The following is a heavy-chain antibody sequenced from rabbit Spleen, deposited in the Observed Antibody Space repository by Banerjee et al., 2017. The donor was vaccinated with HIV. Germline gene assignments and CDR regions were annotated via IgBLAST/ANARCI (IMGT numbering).Heavy chain of an antibody. CDR3: ARDLAGVIGWNFGW. V-gene: IGHV1S43*01. D-gene: IGHD4-1*01. Sequence: QEQLVESGGGLVQPERSLTLTCTASGFSFSSSYYMCWVRQAPGKGLEWIGCIGASTGSTYYASWAKGRFTITRSTSLNTVDLKMTSLTAADMATYFCARDLAGVIGWNFGWWGPGTLVTV. CDR2: IGASTGST. J-gene: IGHJ4*01. CDR1: GFSFSSSYY.